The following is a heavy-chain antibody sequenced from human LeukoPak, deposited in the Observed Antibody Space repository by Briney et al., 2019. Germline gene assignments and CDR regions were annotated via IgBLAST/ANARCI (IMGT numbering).Heavy chain of an antibody. CDR2: ISSSSSSI. CDR3: AGCSSTSCRYYYYYMDV. D-gene: IGHD2-2*01. J-gene: IGHJ6*03. Sequence: GGSLRLSCAASGFSFSSYSMNWVRQAPGKGLEWVSSISSSSSSIYYADSVKGRFTISRDNAKNSLYLQMNSLRAEDTAVYYCAGCSSTSCRYYYYYMDVWGKGTTVTVSS. CDR1: GFSFSSYS. V-gene: IGHV3-21*01.